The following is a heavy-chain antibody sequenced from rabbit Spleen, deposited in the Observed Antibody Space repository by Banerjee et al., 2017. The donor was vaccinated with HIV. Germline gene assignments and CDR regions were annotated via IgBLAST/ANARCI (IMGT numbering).Heavy chain of an antibody. D-gene: IGHD2-1*01. V-gene: IGHV1S45*01. CDR1: GFSFSNKAV. Sequence: QEQLVESGGGLVQPEGSLTLTCTASGFSFSNKAVMCWVRQTPGKGLEWIACINVVTGKAVYASWAKGRFTISKTSSTTVTLQMTTLTAADTATYFCARGSATMTMVIIGFYLSLWGPGTLVTVS. CDR3: ARGSATMTMVIIGFYLSL. J-gene: IGHJ4*01. CDR2: INVVTGKA.